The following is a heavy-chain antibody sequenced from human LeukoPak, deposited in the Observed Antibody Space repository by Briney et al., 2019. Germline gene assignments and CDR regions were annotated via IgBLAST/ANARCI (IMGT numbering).Heavy chain of an antibody. V-gene: IGHV4-34*01. D-gene: IGHD6-19*01. J-gene: IGHJ6*03. CDR1: GGSFSGYY. CDR3: ARSVTYSSGWDYYYYMDV. CDR2: ITQSGST. Sequence: PSETLSLTCAVYGGSFSGYYWSWVRQPPGKGLEWIGEITQSGSTNYNPSLKSRVTISVDTSKNQFSLKLSSVTAADTAVYYCARSVTYSSGWDYYYYMDVWGKGTTVTVSS.